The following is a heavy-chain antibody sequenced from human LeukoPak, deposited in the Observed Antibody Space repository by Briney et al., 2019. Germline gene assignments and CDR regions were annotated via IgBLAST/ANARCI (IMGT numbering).Heavy chain of an antibody. V-gene: IGHV3-48*03. CDR3: ARTRSSSSDFDY. CDR2: ISTSGRTT. Sequence: GGSLRLSCGVSGFTFSNYEMNWVRQVLGKGLEWVAYISTSGRTTYYADSVKGRFTISRDNAENSLYLQMNSLRAEDTAVYYCARTRSSSSDFDYRGQGTLVSVSS. CDR1: GFTFSNYE. J-gene: IGHJ4*02. D-gene: IGHD6-6*01.